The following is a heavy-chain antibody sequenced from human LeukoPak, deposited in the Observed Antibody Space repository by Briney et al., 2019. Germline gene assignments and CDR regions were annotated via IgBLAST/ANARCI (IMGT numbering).Heavy chain of an antibody. J-gene: IGHJ6*03. CDR3: ARDGCSSTSCYPYYYYYYYMDV. CDR1: GYTFTSYG. V-gene: IGHV1-2*02. D-gene: IGHD2-2*01. CDR2: INPNSGGT. Sequence: ASVKVSCKASGYTFTSYGISWVRQAPGQGLEWMGWINPNSGGTNYAQKFQGRVTMTRDTSISTAYMELSRLRSDDTAVYYCARDGCSSTSCYPYYYYYYYMDVWGKGTTVTVSS.